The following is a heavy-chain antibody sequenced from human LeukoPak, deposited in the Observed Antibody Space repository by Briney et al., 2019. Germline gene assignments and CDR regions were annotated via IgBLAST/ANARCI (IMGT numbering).Heavy chain of an antibody. CDR1: GGSFSGYY. CDR2: IYYSGST. J-gene: IGHJ6*02. CDR3: ATAVADPYGMDV. Sequence: PSETLSLTCAVYGGSFSGYYWGWIRQPPGKGLEWIGSIYYSGSTYYNPSLKSRVTISVDTSKNQFSLKLSSVTAADTAVYYCATAVADPYGMDVWGQGTTVTVSS. V-gene: IGHV4-39*01. D-gene: IGHD6-19*01.